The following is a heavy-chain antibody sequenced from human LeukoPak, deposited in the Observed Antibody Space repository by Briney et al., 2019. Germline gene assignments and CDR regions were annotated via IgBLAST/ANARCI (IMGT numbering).Heavy chain of an antibody. Sequence: ASETLSLTCTVSGDSISAYYWSWIRQPPGKGLEWIGHIYTNGSANYNPSLKSRVTFSLATSTNHFSLRLTSVTAADTAVYYCARGRDGYNNCWGQGTLVTVSS. D-gene: IGHD5-24*01. J-gene: IGHJ4*02. CDR1: GDSISAYY. V-gene: IGHV4-4*09. CDR2: IYTNGSA. CDR3: ARGRDGYNNC.